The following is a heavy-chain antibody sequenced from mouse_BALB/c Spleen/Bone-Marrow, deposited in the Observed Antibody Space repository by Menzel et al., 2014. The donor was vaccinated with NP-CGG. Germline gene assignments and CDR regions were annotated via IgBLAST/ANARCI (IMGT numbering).Heavy chain of an antibody. CDR3: ARLGNYGWFAY. V-gene: IGHV4-1*02. D-gene: IGHD2-1*01. J-gene: IGHJ3*01. CDR2: INPDSSTI. CDR1: GFDFSRYW. Sequence: EVQGVESGGGLVQPGGSLKLSCAASGFDFSRYWISWVRQAPGKGLEWIGEINPDSSTINYTPSLKDKFIISRNNAKNTLYLQMSKVRSEDTALYYCARLGNYGWFAYWGQGTLVTVSA.